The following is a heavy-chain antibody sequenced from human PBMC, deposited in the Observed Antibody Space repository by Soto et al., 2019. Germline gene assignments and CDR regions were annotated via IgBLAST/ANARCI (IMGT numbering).Heavy chain of an antibody. CDR2: IYYSGST. Sequence: SETLSLTCTVSGGSISSGGYYWSWIRQHPGKGLEWIGYIYYSGSTYYNPSLKSRVTISVDTSKNQFSLKLSSVTAADTAVYYCARDPSALGWGRWGYYGMDVWGQGTTVTVSS. CDR3: ARDPSALGWGRWGYYGMDV. J-gene: IGHJ6*02. V-gene: IGHV4-31*03. D-gene: IGHD7-27*01. CDR1: GGSISSGGYY.